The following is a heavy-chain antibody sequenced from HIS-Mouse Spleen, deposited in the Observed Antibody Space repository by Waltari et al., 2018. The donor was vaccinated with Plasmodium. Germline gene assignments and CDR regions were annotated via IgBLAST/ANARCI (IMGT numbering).Heavy chain of an antibody. J-gene: IGHJ2*01. CDR3: ASSWYWYFDL. D-gene: IGHD6-13*01. V-gene: IGHV3-7*01. CDR1: GFTVSSYW. Sequence: EVQLVESGGGLVQPGGSLRLSCAASGFTVSSYWMSWVRQAPGKGLEWVANIKQDGSEKYYVDSVKGRLTISRDNAKNSLYLQMNSLRAEDTAVYYCASSWYWYFDLWGRGTLVTVSS. CDR2: IKQDGSEK.